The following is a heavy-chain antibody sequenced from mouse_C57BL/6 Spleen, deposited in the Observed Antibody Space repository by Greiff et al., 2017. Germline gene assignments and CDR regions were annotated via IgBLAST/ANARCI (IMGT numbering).Heavy chain of an antibody. D-gene: IGHD1-2*01. CDR1: GYTFTSYW. V-gene: IGHV1-59*01. CDR3: ARTAEDYARDY. CDR2: IDPSDSHT. Sequence: QVQLQQPGAELVRPGTSVKLSCKASGYTFTSYWLHWVKQRPGQGLEWLGVIDPSDSHTTYNQKFKGKATLTVNTASGTAYMQLSSLTSEDSAVYYCARTAEDYARDYWGQGTSVTVSS. J-gene: IGHJ4*01.